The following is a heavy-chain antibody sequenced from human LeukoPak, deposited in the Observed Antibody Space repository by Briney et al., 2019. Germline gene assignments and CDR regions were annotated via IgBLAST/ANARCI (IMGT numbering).Heavy chain of an antibody. V-gene: IGHV4-38-2*02. J-gene: IGHJ6*03. CDR2: ITHSGST. D-gene: IGHD3-9*01. Sequence: SETLSLTCTVSGYSISSGYYWSWIRQTPGKGLEWIGEITHSGSTNYNPSLKSRVTISVDTSKNQFSLKLSSVTAADTAVYYCARKRSVLRYFDWLLSLAYMDVWGKGTTVTISS. CDR1: GYSISSGYY. CDR3: ARKRSVLRYFDWLLSLAYMDV.